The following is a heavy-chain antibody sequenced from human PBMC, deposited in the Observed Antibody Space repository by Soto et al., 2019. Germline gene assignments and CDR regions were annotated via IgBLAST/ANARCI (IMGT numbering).Heavy chain of an antibody. CDR1: GGSISSSSYY. D-gene: IGHD5-12*01. CDR3: AMQTYSGYGGDWFDP. J-gene: IGHJ5*02. CDR2: IYYSGST. Sequence: SETLSLTCTVSGGSISSSSYYWGWIRQPPGKGLEWIGSIYYSGSTYYNPSLKSRVTISVDTSKNQFSLKLSSVTAADTAVYYCAMQTYSGYGGDWFDPWGQGTLVTVSS. V-gene: IGHV4-39*01.